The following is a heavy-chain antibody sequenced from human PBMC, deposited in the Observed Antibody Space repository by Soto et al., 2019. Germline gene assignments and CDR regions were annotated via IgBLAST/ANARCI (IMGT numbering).Heavy chain of an antibody. J-gene: IGHJ6*02. CDR3: ARGGSAYNRRGGFAGPMDV. V-gene: IGHV1-18*04. CDR1: GSVFTGYG. D-gene: IGHD1-20*01. CDR2: ISPYNGHT. Sequence: ASVQVSCAASGSVFTGYGISWVRQAPGQGLEWMGWISPYNGHTEFAPGLQGRLTLTTDTSTTTAFMELRNLRSDDTALYYCARGGSAYNRRGGFAGPMDVWGQATTVT.